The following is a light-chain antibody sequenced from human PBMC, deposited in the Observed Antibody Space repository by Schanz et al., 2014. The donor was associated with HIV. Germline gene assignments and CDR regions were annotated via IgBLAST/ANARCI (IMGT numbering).Light chain of an antibody. J-gene: IGLJ3*02. CDR2: EAS. V-gene: IGLV2-14*02. CDR1: SSDIGTYNL. CDR3: CSCTNTNTWV. Sequence: QSALTQPASVSGSPGQSITISCTGTSSDIGTYNLVSWYQQHPGKAPKLMIFEASKRPSGISPRFSASKSDNTASLTISGLQAEDEGDYYCCSCTNTNTWVFGGGTKLTVL.